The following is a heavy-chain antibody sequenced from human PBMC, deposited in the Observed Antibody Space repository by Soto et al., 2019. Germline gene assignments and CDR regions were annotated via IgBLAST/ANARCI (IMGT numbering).Heavy chain of an antibody. V-gene: IGHV4-39*07. J-gene: IGHJ3*02. CDR1: GGSITNTNYY. CDR2: VYYSGST. D-gene: IGHD3-22*01. Sequence: SETLSLTCTVSGGSITNTNYYWAWIRQSPGKGLEWIGTVYYSGSTYYNPSLKSRVTISVDTSKNQFSLKLSSVTAADTAVYYCARLFFSSPTGYDGSAFDIWGQGTMVTVSS. CDR3: ARLFFSSPTGYDGSAFDI.